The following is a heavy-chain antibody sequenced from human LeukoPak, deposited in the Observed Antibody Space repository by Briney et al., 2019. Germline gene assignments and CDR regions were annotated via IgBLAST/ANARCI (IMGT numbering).Heavy chain of an antibody. CDR1: GYTFIGYY. V-gene: IGHV1-2*02. J-gene: IGHJ4*02. D-gene: IGHD3-10*01. CDR3: ARDSGEVPDY. Sequence: ASVKVSCKASGYTFIGYYMHWVRQAPGQGLEWMGWINPNNGGTNYAQNFHGRVTMTRETSISTAYMELDRLRFDDTAVYYCARDSGEVPDYWGQGTLVTVSS. CDR2: INPNNGGT.